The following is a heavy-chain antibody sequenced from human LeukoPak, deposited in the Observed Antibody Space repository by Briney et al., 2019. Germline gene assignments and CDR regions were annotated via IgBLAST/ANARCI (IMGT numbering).Heavy chain of an antibody. CDR2: IYSGGST. CDR1: GFTVSTNY. Sequence: GGSLRLSCAASGFTVSTNYMSWVRQAPGKGLEWVSVIYSGGSTYYAESVKGRFTISRDNSKNTLYLQMNSLRAEDTAVYYCARGGGYSYGYDDYWGQGTLVTVSS. J-gene: IGHJ4*02. CDR3: ARGGGYSYGYDDY. V-gene: IGHV3-66*02. D-gene: IGHD5-18*01.